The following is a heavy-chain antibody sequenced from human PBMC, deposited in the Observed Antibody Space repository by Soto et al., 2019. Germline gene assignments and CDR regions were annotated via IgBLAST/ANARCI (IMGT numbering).Heavy chain of an antibody. V-gene: IGHV3-33*01. CDR3: ARASGPFDY. D-gene: IGHD5-12*01. CDR1: GFAFSTYG. CDR2: IWYDGINK. J-gene: IGHJ4*02. Sequence: QVQLVESGGGVVQPGRSLRLSCAASGFAFSTYGIHWVRQAPGKGLEWVAVIWYDGINKYYADSVKGRFTISRDNSKNTLYLQMNSLRADDTAVYYCARASGPFDYWGQGTQVTVSS.